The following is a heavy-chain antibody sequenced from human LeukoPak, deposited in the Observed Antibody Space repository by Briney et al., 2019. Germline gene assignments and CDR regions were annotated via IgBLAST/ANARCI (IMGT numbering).Heavy chain of an antibody. CDR2: IYYSGST. CDR3: AASSSGWYATRVGPNYYYYYYMDV. D-gene: IGHD6-19*01. J-gene: IGHJ6*03. CDR1: GGSISSYY. Sequence: SETLSLTCTVSGGSISSYYWSWIRQPPGKGLEWIGYIYYSGSTTYNPSLKSRVTIPVDTSKNQFSLKLSSVTAADTAVYYCAASSSGWYATRVGPNYYYYYYMDVWGKGTTVTVSS. V-gene: IGHV4-59*01.